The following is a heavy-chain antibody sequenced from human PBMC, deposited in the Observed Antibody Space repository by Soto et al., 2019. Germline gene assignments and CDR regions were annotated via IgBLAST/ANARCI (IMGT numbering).Heavy chain of an antibody. CDR3: ARSNSQVLFDY. V-gene: IGHV1-46*01. D-gene: IGHD5-18*01. Sequence: ASVKVSCKASGYTFTSYFMHWVRQAPGQGLEWLGIINPNGGRTTYAQKFQGRVTITRDTFASTAYMEMSSLRSEDTAVYYCARSNSQVLFDYWGQGTLVTVSS. CDR1: GYTFTSYF. CDR2: INPNGGRT. J-gene: IGHJ4*02.